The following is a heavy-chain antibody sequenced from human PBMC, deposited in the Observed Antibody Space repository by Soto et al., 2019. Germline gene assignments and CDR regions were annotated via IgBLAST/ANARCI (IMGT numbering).Heavy chain of an antibody. CDR2: INHSGST. D-gene: IGHD4-17*01. V-gene: IGHV4-34*01. CDR1: GGSFSGYY. CDR3: ASSLTVTAPRDAFDI. J-gene: IGHJ3*02. Sequence: SETLSLTCAVYGGSFSGYYWSWIRQPPGKGLEWIGEINHSGSTNYNPSLKSRVTISVDTSKNQFSLKLSSVTAADTAVYYCASSLTVTAPRDAFDIWGQGTMVTVSS.